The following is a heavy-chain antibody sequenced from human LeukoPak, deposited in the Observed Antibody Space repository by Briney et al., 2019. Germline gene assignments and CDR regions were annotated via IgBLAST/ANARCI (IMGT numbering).Heavy chain of an antibody. D-gene: IGHD3-3*01. J-gene: IGHJ4*02. CDR1: GYTFTSYD. Sequence: GASVKVSYKASGYTFTSYDISWVRQAPGQGLEWMGWISAYNGNTNYAQKLQGRVTMTTDTSTSTAYMELRSLRSDDTAVYYCARGGHDFWSGYSAFDYWGQGTLVTVSS. V-gene: IGHV1-18*01. CDR2: ISAYNGNT. CDR3: ARGGHDFWSGYSAFDY.